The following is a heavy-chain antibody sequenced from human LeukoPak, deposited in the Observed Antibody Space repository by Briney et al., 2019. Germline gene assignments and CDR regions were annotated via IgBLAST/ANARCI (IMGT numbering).Heavy chain of an antibody. D-gene: IGHD1-26*01. CDR1: GYTFTGHY. CDR2: INPASPGT. J-gene: IGHJ4*02. Sequence: AASVKVSCKASGYTFTGHYIHWVRQAPGQGLEWVGWINPASPGTNFAQKFQGRVTMTWDTSTSTAHMELSSLTPDDAAVFYCARQLGNYYRAFDYWGQGTLVTVSS. CDR3: ARQLGNYYRAFDY. V-gene: IGHV1-2*02.